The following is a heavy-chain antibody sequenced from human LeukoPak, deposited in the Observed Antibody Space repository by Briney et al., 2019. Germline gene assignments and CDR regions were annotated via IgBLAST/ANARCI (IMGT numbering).Heavy chain of an antibody. D-gene: IGHD2-15*01. CDR2: ISYDGSNK. CDR1: GFTFSSYA. CDR3: ARDWRGYCSGGSCYEGDWFDP. V-gene: IGHV3-30-3*01. J-gene: IGHJ5*02. Sequence: TGGYLRLYCAASGFTFSSYAMHWVRQAPGKGLEWVAVISYDGSNKYYADSVKGRFTISRDNSKNTLYLQMNSLRAEDTAVYYCARDWRGYCSGGSCYEGDWFDPWGQGTLVTVSS.